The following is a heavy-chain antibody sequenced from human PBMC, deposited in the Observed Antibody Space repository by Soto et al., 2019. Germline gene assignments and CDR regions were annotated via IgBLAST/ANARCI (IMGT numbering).Heavy chain of an antibody. CDR3: ARDGGHGGNSMGYGMDV. Sequence: SVKVSCKASGYTFTSYYMHWVRQAPGQGLEWMGGIIPIFGTANYAQKFQGRVTITADESTSTAYMELSSLRSEDTAVYYCARDGGHGGNSMGYGMDVWGQGTTVTVSS. V-gene: IGHV1-69*13. J-gene: IGHJ6*02. CDR2: IIPIFGTA. CDR1: GYTFTSYY. D-gene: IGHD2-21*02.